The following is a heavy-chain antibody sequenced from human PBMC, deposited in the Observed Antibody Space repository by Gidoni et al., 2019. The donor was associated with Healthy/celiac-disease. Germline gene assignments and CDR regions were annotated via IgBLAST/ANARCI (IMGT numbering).Heavy chain of an antibody. V-gene: IGHV3-33*01. CDR1: GFTFSSYG. J-gene: IGHJ6*02. CDR2: RWYDGRNK. D-gene: IGHD2-15*01. Sequence: QVQLVESGGGVVQPGRSLRLSCAASGFTFSSYGMHWVRQAPGKGLEWVAVRWYDGRNKYYADSVKGRFTISRDNSKNTLYLQMNSLRAEDTAVYYCAREGVVVAATVYYYYGMDVWGQGTTVTVSS. CDR3: AREGVVVAATVYYYYGMDV.